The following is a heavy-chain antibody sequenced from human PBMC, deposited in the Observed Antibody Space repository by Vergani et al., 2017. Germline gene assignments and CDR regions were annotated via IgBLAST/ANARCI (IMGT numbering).Heavy chain of an antibody. V-gene: IGHV4-4*02. CDR1: GGSISSSNW. D-gene: IGHD6-25*01. Sequence: QVQLQESGPGLVKPSETLSLTCTVSGGSISSSNWWSWVRQPPGKGLEWIGEIYHSGRTNYNPSRKSRVTISVDKSKNQFSLKLSAVTAADTAVYYCARDRRPTAAHYYGMDVWGQGTTVTVSS. CDR2: IYHSGRT. CDR3: ARDRRPTAAHYYGMDV. J-gene: IGHJ6*02.